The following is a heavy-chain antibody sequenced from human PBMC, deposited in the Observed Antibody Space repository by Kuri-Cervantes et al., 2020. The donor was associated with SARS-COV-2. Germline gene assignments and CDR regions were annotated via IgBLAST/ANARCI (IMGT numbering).Heavy chain of an antibody. CDR2: ISWNSGSI. Sequence: SLKISCAASGFTFDDYAMHWVRQAPGKGLEWVSGISWNSGSIGYADSVKGRFTISRDNSKNTLYLQMNSLRAEDTAVYYCAKDIAVAGHFDYWGQGTLVTVSS. J-gene: IGHJ4*02. V-gene: IGHV3-9*01. CDR3: AKDIAVAGHFDY. D-gene: IGHD6-19*01. CDR1: GFTFDDYA.